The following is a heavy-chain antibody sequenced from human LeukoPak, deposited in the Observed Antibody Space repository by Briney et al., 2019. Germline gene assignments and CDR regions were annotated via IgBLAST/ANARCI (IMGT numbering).Heavy chain of an antibody. V-gene: IGHV4-4*07. J-gene: IGHJ3*02. D-gene: IGHD3-22*01. CDR3: ARDRDYYDSSGYYDHAAFDI. Sequence: SETLSLTCTVSGGSISSYYWSWIRQPAGKGLEWLGRIYTSGSTNYNPSLKSRVTMSVDTSKNQFSLKLSSVTAADTAVYYCARDRDYYDSSGYYDHAAFDIWGQGTMVTVSS. CDR2: IYTSGST. CDR1: GGSISSYY.